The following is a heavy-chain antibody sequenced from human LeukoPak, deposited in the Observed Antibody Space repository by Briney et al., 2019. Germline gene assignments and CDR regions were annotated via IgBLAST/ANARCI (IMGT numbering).Heavy chain of an antibody. D-gene: IGHD3-10*01. J-gene: IGHJ5*02. CDR3: ARVDTMVRGVPRDWVWFDP. CDR1: GGSISSYY. V-gene: IGHV4-59*01. Sequence: SETLSLTCTVSGGSISSYYWSWIRQPPGKGLEWIGYIYYSGSTNYNPSLKSRVTISVDTSKNQFSLKLSSVTAADTAVYYCARVDTMVRGVPRDWVWFDPWGQGTLVTVSS. CDR2: IYYSGST.